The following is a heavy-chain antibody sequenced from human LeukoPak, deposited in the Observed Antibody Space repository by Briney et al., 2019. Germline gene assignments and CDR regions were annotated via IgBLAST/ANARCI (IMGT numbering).Heavy chain of an antibody. J-gene: IGHJ6*03. D-gene: IGHD1-26*01. CDR3: AKGHGWEASYYYYMDV. V-gene: IGHV3-30*02. CDR1: GFTFSSYG. Sequence: GGSLRLSCAASGFTFSSYGMYWVRQARGKGLEWVAFTRYDGSNKYYADSVKGRFTISRDNSKNTLYLKMNSLRAEDTAVYYCAKGHGWEASYYYYMDVWGKGTTVTISS. CDR2: TRYDGSNK.